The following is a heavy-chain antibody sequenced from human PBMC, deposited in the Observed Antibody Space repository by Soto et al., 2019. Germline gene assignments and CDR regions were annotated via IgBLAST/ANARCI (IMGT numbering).Heavy chain of an antibody. V-gene: IGHV5-51*01. CDR3: ARVTPATRPHDAFDI. D-gene: IGHD5-12*01. CDR1: GYSFTSYW. CDR2: IYPGDSDD. Sequence: GESLKISCKGSGYSFTSYWIAWVRHMPGKGLEWMGIIYPGDSDDRYSPSFQGQVTISADKSLSTAYLRSSSLKDSDKAMYYCARVTPATRPHDAFDIWSHATMVNV. J-gene: IGHJ3*02.